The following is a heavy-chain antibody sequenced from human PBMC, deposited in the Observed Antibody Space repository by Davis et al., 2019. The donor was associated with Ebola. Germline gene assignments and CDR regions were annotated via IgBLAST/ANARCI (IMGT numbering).Heavy chain of an antibody. CDR2: IYNDGAT. CDR3: ARLPRGAASHFDY. CDR1: GSSVPSTY. V-gene: IGHV3-53*05. J-gene: IGHJ4*02. D-gene: IGHD2-15*01. Sequence: PGGPLRPPCAVLGSSVPSTYTSWVRLAPAKRLEWVSTIYNDGATNYAASVKDRLTISRDNSKNTLYLQLNSLGPEDTAVYYCARLPRGAASHFDYWGQGTLVTVAS.